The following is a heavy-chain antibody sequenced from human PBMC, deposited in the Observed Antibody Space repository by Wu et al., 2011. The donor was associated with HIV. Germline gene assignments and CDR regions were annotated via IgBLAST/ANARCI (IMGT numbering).Heavy chain of an antibody. CDR3: ARGGSGSIYHLDP. Sequence: QVQLVQSGAEVKKPGASVKVSCKASGGTFRNYTISWVRQAPGQGLEWMGGIIVLFGPAIYAQKFQGKITITTDESASTGYMEMRSLRSEDTAIYYCARGGSGSIYHLDPWGQGTLVTVSS. D-gene: IGHD1-26*01. CDR2: IIVLFGPA. J-gene: IGHJ5*02. CDR1: GGTFRNYT. V-gene: IGHV1-69*05.